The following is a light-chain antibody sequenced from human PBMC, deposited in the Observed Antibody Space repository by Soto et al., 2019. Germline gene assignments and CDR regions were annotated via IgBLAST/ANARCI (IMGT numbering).Light chain of an antibody. CDR3: HQRSTWPFT. CDR2: DAS. V-gene: IGKV3-11*01. Sequence: ENALSPSPATLSFSPEEKKNLSLRASQSISSYLAWYQQKPDQAPRLLIYDASNRATGIPARFSGSGSGTDFTLTISSLEPEDFAVYYCHQRSTWPFTFGPGTKVDIK. J-gene: IGKJ3*01. CDR1: QSISSY.